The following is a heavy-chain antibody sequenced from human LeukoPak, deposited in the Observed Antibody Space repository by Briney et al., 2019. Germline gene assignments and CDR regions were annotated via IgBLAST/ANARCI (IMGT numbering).Heavy chain of an antibody. Sequence: PSETLSLTCTVSGGSISSYYWSWIRQPPGRGLEWIGYIYYSGSTNYNPSLKSRVTISVDTSKNQFSLKLSSVTAADTAVYYCARCIAVADIYYYYYMDVWGKGTTVTVSS. J-gene: IGHJ6*03. V-gene: IGHV4-59*01. CDR2: IYYSGST. CDR3: ARCIAVADIYYYYYMDV. CDR1: GGSISSYY. D-gene: IGHD6-19*01.